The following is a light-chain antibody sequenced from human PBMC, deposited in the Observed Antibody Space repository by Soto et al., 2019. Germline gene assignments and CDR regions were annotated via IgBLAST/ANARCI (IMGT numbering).Light chain of an antibody. V-gene: IGKV1-39*01. CDR3: QQSYSTPRMYT. Sequence: DIQMTQSPSSLSASVGDRVTITCRASQSISSYLNWYQQKPGKAPKLLIYAASSLQSGVPSRFSGSGSGTYFTLNISSLQPEDFATYYCQQSYSTPRMYTFGQGTKLEIK. CDR1: QSISSY. J-gene: IGKJ2*01. CDR2: AAS.